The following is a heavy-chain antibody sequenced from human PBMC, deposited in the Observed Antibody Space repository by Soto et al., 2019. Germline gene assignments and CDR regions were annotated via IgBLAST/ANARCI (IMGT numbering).Heavy chain of an antibody. CDR3: ARPHDSSGYYPDY. Sequence: SGFTFSSYGMHWVRQAPGKGLEWVAVIWYDGSNKYYADSVKGRFTISRDNSKNTLYLQMNSLRAEDTAVYYCARPHDSSGYYPDYWGQGTLVTVSS. CDR1: GFTFSSYG. D-gene: IGHD3-22*01. CDR2: IWYDGSNK. V-gene: IGHV3-33*01. J-gene: IGHJ4*02.